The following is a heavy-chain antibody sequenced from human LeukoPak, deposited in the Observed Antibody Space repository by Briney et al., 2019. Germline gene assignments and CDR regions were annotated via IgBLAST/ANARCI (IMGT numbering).Heavy chain of an antibody. Sequence: SETLSLTCTVSGGSMSNYYWSWIRQPPGKGLEWIGYIYYSGSTNYNPSLKSRVTISVDTSKNKFSLKLRSVTAADTAVYYCARDLDSSRNWFDPWGQGTLVSVSS. V-gene: IGHV4-59*01. D-gene: IGHD6-13*01. CDR2: IYYSGST. J-gene: IGHJ5*02. CDR3: ARDLDSSRNWFDP. CDR1: GGSMSNYY.